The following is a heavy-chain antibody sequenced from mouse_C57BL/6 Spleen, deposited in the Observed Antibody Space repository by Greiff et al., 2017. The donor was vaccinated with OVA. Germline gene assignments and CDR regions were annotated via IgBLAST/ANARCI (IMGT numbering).Heavy chain of an antibody. J-gene: IGHJ2*01. CDR2: IYPGDGDT. V-gene: IGHV1-82*01. CDR1: GYAFSSSW. D-gene: IGHD2-2*01. Sequence: QVQLQQSGPELVKPGASVKISCKASGYAFSSSWMNWVKQRPGKGLEWIGRIYPGDGDTNYNGKFKGKATLTADKSSSTAYMQLSSLTSEDSAVYVCAREEGLPYFDYWGQGTTLTVSS. CDR3: AREEGLPYFDY.